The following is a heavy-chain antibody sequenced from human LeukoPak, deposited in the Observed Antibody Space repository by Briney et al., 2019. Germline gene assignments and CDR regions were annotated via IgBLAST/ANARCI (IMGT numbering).Heavy chain of an antibody. CDR3: ASQTYYYYGMDV. Sequence: PSETLSLTCTVSGGSISSSSYCWGWIRQPPGKGLEWIGSIYYSGSTYYNPSLKSRVTISVDTSKNQFSLKLSSVAAADTAVYYCASQTYYYYGMDVWGQGTTVTVSS. V-gene: IGHV4-39*01. J-gene: IGHJ6*02. CDR2: IYYSGST. CDR1: GGSISSSSYC.